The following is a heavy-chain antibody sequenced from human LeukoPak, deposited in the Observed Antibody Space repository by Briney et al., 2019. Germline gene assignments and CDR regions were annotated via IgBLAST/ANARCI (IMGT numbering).Heavy chain of an antibody. Sequence: GGSLRLSCAASGFTFTNYAITWVRQAPGKGLEWVSTISSSGANTYYADSVRGRFTISRDNSKNTLYLQMNSLRAEDTAVYYCAKDGHYDSSGFTLQYWGQGTLVTVSS. CDR3: AKDGHYDSSGFTLQY. J-gene: IGHJ1*01. D-gene: IGHD3-22*01. V-gene: IGHV3-23*01. CDR1: GFTFTNYA. CDR2: ISSSGANT.